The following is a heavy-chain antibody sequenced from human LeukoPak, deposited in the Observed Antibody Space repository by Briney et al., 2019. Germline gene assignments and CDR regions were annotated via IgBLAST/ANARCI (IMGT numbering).Heavy chain of an antibody. V-gene: IGHV5-51*01. D-gene: IGHD3-3*01. CDR2: IYPGDSDT. J-gene: IGHJ4*02. CDR1: GYSFTSYW. CDR3: ARLKNYDFWSGYIDPFDY. Sequence: GESLKISCKGSGYSFTSYWLGWVRQMPGKGLEWMGIIYPGDSDTRYSPSFQGQVTISADKSISTAYLQWSSLKASDTAMYYCARLKNYDFWSGYIDPFDYWGQGTLVTVSS.